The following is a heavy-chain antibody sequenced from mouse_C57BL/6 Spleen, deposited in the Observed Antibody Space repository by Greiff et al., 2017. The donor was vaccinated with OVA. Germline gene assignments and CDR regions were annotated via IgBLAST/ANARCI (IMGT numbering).Heavy chain of an antibody. V-gene: IGHV1-85*01. Sequence: VKLMESGPELVKPGASVKLSCKASGYTFTSYDINWVKQRPGQGLEWIGWIYPRDGSTKYNEKFKGKATLTVDTSSSTAYMELHSLTSEDSAVYFCAREGITTVVPPFDYWGQGTTLTVSS. CDR3: AREGITTVVPPFDY. J-gene: IGHJ2*01. CDR1: GYTFTSYD. D-gene: IGHD1-1*01. CDR2: IYPRDGST.